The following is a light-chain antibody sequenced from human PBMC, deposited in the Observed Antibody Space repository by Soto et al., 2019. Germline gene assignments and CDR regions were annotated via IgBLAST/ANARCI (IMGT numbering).Light chain of an antibody. CDR2: DVI. V-gene: IGLV2-11*01. Sequence: QSALTQPRSVSGSPGQSVTISCTGTSSDVGDYNYVSWYQQHPGRAPKLLIYDVIKRPSGVPDRFSGSKSGNTASLTISGLQAEDEADYYCCSYAGRYNLIFGGGTKLTVL. CDR1: SSDVGDYNY. CDR3: CSYAGRYNLI. J-gene: IGLJ2*01.